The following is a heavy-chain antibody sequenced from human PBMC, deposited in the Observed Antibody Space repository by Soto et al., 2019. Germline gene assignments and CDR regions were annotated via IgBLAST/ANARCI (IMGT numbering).Heavy chain of an antibody. J-gene: IGHJ5*02. CDR1: GGSISSGGYY. V-gene: IGHV4-31*03. CDR3: ARSYESSGDPNNWFDP. Sequence: PSETLSLTCTVSGGSISSGGYYWSWIRQHPGKGLEWIGYIYYSGSTYYNPSLKSRVTISVDTSKNRFSLKLSSVTAADTAVYYCARSYESSGDPNNWFDPWGQGTLVTVSS. CDR2: IYYSGST. D-gene: IGHD3-22*01.